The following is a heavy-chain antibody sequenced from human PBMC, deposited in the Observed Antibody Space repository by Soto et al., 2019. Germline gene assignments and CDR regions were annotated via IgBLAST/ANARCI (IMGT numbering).Heavy chain of an antibody. CDR2: ISYDGSNK. Sequence: QVQLVESGGGVVQPGRSLRLSCAASGFTFSSYGIHWVRQAPGKGLEWVAVISYDGSNKYYADSVKGRFTISRDNSKNTLYLQMNSLRAEDTAVYYCAKDFQYYYDSSGYYFDYWGQGTLVTVSS. CDR1: GFTFSSYG. J-gene: IGHJ4*02. V-gene: IGHV3-30*18. CDR3: AKDFQYYYDSSGYYFDY. D-gene: IGHD3-22*01.